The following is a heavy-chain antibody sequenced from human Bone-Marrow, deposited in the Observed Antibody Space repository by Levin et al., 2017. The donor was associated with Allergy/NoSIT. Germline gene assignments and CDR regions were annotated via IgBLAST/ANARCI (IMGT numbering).Heavy chain of an antibody. Sequence: PAASVKVSCKASGYTFTNYHFHWVRQAPGQGLEWMGKIHVGGDTQYAQKFQGRVTMTRDTSTTTVYMELSSLMSEDTGVYYCARELRDSRQVDYWGQGTLVTVSS. J-gene: IGHJ4*02. CDR1: GYTFTNYH. D-gene: IGHD2-15*01. CDR2: IHVGGDTQ. CDR3: ARELRDSRQVDY. V-gene: IGHV1-46*01.